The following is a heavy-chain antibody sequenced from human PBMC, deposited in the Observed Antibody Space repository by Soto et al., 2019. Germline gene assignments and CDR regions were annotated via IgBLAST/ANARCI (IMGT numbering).Heavy chain of an antibody. Sequence: ASVKVSCKVSGYTLTELSMHWVLQVPGKGLEWMGGFDPEDGETIYAQKFQGRVTMTEDTSTDTAYMELSSLRSEDTAVYYCATDRGRLIGMDVWGQGTTVTVSS. CDR2: FDPEDGET. D-gene: IGHD3-10*01. CDR1: GYTLTELS. J-gene: IGHJ6*02. CDR3: ATDRGRLIGMDV. V-gene: IGHV1-24*01.